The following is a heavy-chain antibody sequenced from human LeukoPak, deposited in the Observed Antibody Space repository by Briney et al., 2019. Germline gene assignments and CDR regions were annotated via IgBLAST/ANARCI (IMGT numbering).Heavy chain of an antibody. D-gene: IGHD1-1*01. CDR3: ARDNDKVVDH. CDR2: ITAYNGNR. Sequence: GASVKVSCKPSGYTFSNYGISWVRQAPGQGLEWMGWITAYNGNRLYAQRFQGRITLTTDTSTSTSYMELRSQEYDDTAIYYCARDNDKVVDHWGQGTLVTVSS. CDR1: GYTFSNYG. J-gene: IGHJ4*01. V-gene: IGHV1-18*01.